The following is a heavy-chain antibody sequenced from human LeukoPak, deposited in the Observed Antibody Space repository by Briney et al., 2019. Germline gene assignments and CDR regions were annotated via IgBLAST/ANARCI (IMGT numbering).Heavy chain of an antibody. J-gene: IGHJ3*02. D-gene: IGHD3-10*01. CDR2: ISSSSSYI. Sequence: GGSLRPSCAASGFTFSSYSMNWVRQAPGKGLEWVSSISSSSSYIYYADSVKGRFTISRDNAKNSLYLQMNSLRAEDTAVYYCAKELLMVRGVLDAFDIWGQGTMVTVSS. CDR3: AKELLMVRGVLDAFDI. CDR1: GFTFSSYS. V-gene: IGHV3-21*01.